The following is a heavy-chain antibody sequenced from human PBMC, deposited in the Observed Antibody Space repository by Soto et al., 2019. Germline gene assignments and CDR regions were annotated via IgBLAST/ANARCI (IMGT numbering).Heavy chain of an antibody. V-gene: IGHV3-21*01. CDR1: GFTFSSYS. D-gene: IGHD6-13*01. CDR3: ARDGVAAAGLGY. CDR2: ISSSSSYI. J-gene: IGHJ4*02. Sequence: GGSLRLSCAASGFTFSSYSMNWVRQAPGKGLEWVSSISSSSSYIYYADSVKGRFTISRDNAKNSLYLQMNGLRAEDTAVYYCARDGVAAAGLGYWGQGTLVTVSS.